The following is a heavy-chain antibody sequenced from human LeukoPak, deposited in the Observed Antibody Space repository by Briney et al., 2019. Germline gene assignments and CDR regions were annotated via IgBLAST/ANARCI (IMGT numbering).Heavy chain of an antibody. Sequence: ASVEVSCKASGYTFTSYDINWVRQATGQGLEGMGWMNPNSGNTGYAQKFQGRATMTRNTSISTAYMELSSLRSEDTAVYYCARGLFRRDGYYFGDYWGQGTLVTVSS. D-gene: IGHD5-24*01. V-gene: IGHV1-8*01. CDR2: MNPNSGNT. CDR1: GYTFTSYD. J-gene: IGHJ4*02. CDR3: ARGLFRRDGYYFGDY.